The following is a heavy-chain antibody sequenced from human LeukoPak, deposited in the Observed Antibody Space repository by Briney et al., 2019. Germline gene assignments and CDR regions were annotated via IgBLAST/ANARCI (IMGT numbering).Heavy chain of an antibody. J-gene: IGHJ1*01. Sequence: SETLSLTCTVSGGSFSNYYWSWIRQPPGKGLEWIGYLYSSGSTSYNPSLKSRVTMSVDTSKNQLSLNLNSVTAADTAVYHCARGYSRDWGLQYFQHWGQRTLVTVSS. CDR2: LYSSGST. CDR1: GGSFSNYY. V-gene: IGHV4-59*01. CDR3: ARGYSRDWGLQYFQH. D-gene: IGHD6-19*01.